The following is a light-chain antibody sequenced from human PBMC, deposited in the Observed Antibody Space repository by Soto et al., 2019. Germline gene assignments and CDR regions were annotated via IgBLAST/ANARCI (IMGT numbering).Light chain of an antibody. V-gene: IGLV2-14*01. J-gene: IGLJ1*01. CDR1: SSDVGSYNY. CDR2: EVS. CDR3: SSYTSSSTR. Sequence: QSALTQPAPVSGSPGQSITISCTGTSSDVGSYNYVSWYQQQPGKAPKLMIYEVSDRPSGISSRSSGSKSGNTASLTISARQSEDEADYYFSSYTSSSTRFGTGTKVTVL.